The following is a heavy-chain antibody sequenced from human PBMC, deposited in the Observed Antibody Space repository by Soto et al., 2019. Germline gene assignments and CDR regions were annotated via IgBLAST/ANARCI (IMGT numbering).Heavy chain of an antibody. CDR1: GFTFSSYA. D-gene: IGHD3-10*01. CDR2: ISHDGSNK. CDR3: ARDSISWGSGSYYSYYYYGMDV. Sequence: GGSLRLSCAASGFTFSSYAMHWVRQAPGKGLEWVAVISHDGSNKYYADSVKGRFTISRDNSKNTLYLQMNSLRAEDTAVYYCARDSISWGSGSYYSYYYYGMDVWGQGTTVTVSS. J-gene: IGHJ6*02. V-gene: IGHV3-30-3*01.